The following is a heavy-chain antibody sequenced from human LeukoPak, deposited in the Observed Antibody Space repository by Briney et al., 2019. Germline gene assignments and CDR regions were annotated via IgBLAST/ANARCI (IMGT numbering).Heavy chain of an antibody. CDR2: NDGGGT. V-gene: IGHV3-23*01. D-gene: IGHD3-22*01. J-gene: IGHJ5*02. CDR1: GFIFNNYG. CDR3: AKGSSGYFADL. Sequence: GGSLRLSCAASGFIFNNYGLIWVRRAPGKGLEWVSANDGGGTTYADFMKGRFTISRDNSKNTLFLQMNSLRAEDTALYYCAKGSSGYFADLWGQGTLVTVSS.